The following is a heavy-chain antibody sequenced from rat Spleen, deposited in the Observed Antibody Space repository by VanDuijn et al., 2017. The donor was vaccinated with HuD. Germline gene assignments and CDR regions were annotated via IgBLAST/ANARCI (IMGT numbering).Heavy chain of an antibody. V-gene: IGHV5-22*01. D-gene: IGHD1-8*01. CDR2: ISYEGSST. CDR1: GFTFSDYY. J-gene: IGHJ4*01. CDR3: ARPHSSHYVMDA. Sequence: EVQRVESGGGLVQPGRSLKLSCAASGFTFSDYYMAWVRQAPKKGLEWVASISYEGSSTYYGDSVKGRFTISRDNAENTLYLQMNSLRSEDAATYYCARPHSSHYVMDAWGQGASVTVSS.